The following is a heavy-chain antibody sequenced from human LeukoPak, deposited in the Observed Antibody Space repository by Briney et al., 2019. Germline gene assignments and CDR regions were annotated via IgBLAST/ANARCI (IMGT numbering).Heavy chain of an antibody. D-gene: IGHD3-3*01. CDR3: ARQRYFGVVIWWFDP. CDR2: IYYSGST. CDR1: GGSISSSSYY. V-gene: IGHV4-39*01. J-gene: IGHJ5*02. Sequence: SETLSLTCTVSGGSISSSSYYWGWIRQPPGKGLEWIGSIYYSGSTYYNPSLKSRVTISVVTSKNQFSLKLSSVTAADTAVYYCARQRYFGVVIWWFDPWGQGNLVTVSS.